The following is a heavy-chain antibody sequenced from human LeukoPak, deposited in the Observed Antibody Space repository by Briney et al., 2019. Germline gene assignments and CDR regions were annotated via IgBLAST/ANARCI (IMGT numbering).Heavy chain of an antibody. V-gene: IGHV4-39*01. CDR2: IYHSGIT. Sequence: PSETLSLTCTVSGGSISSGSYYWDWIRQAPGKGLEWIGNIYHSGITYYNPSLKSRVTMSVDTSKNHFSLKLNSLTAADTAVYYCARHHSALNWFDPWGQGTLVTASS. CDR3: ARHHSALNWFDP. CDR1: GGSISSGSYY. J-gene: IGHJ5*02. D-gene: IGHD2-15*01.